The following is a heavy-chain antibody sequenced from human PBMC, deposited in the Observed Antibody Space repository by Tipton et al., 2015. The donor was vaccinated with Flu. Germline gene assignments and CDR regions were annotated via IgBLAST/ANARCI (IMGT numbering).Heavy chain of an antibody. Sequence: TLSLTCTVSGDSISRYYWSWIRQPAGKGLEWIRRISPSGSTNYNASLESRIAMSLDTSKNQFSLRLSSATAAETAVYYCARDLRGYSGYTGCDAYDVGGQGTIVSVA. CDR3: ARDLRGYSGYTGCDAYDV. J-gene: IGHJ3*01. V-gene: IGHV4-4*07. CDR1: GDSISRYY. D-gene: IGHD5-12*01. CDR2: ISPSGST.